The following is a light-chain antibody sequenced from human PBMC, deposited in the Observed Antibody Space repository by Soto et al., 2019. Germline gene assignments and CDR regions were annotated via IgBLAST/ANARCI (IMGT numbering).Light chain of an antibody. J-gene: IGKJ4*01. Sequence: DIQMTQSPFSMSSSVGDRITITWRASQSVSNYSNCYQQNPGKAPSLLIYPVSTLQSGVPSRFSGSGSGTDFALTISSLQTDDFANYFCQQSDSSPLTFGGGTKIEIK. V-gene: IGKV1-39*01. CDR1: QSVSNY. CDR3: QQSDSSPLT. CDR2: PVS.